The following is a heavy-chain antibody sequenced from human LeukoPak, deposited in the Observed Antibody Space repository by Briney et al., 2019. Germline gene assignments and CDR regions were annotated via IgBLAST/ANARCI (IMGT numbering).Heavy chain of an antibody. J-gene: IGHJ6*04. V-gene: IGHV3-7*01. CDR2: INEDGSEK. Sequence: GGSLRLSCAASAFTFGRYWTSWVRQAPGKGLEWVANINEDGSEKYYLDSVRGRFTISRDNAKNSLYLQMNSLRAEDTAVYYCAELGITMIGGVWGKGTTVTISS. CDR1: AFTFGRYW. CDR3: AELGITMIGGV. D-gene: IGHD3-10*02.